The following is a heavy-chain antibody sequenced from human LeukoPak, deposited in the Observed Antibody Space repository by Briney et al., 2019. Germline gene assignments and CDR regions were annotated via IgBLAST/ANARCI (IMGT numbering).Heavy chain of an antibody. CDR1: AYTFNNYG. D-gene: IGHD6-13*01. Sequence: ASVKVSCKASAYTFNNYGVSWVRQAPGQGLEWMGIINPPGDSATYAQRFHGRVAMTRDTSTSTVYMELRSLTSDDTAVYYCARGGSSTWEFDYWGQGTLVTVSS. CDR3: ARGGSSTWEFDY. V-gene: IGHV1-46*02. J-gene: IGHJ4*02. CDR2: INPPGDSA.